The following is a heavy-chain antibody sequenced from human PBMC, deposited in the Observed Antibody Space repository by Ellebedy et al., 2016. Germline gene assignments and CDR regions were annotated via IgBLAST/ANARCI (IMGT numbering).Heavy chain of an antibody. CDR2: ISHDGSNK. CDR1: GFTFNDYG. J-gene: IGHJ6*03. Sequence: GESLKISCAASGFTFNDYGMHWVRQVPGKGLEWVAVISHDGSNKNYADSVKGRFTISRDNSKNTLSLQMNGLRAEDTAVYYCAKDFDSYMGVWGKGTTVTVSS. V-gene: IGHV3-30*18. CDR3: AKDFDSYMGV.